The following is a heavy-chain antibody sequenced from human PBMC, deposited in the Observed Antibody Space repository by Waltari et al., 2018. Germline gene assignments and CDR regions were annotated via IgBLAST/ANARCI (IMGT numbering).Heavy chain of an antibody. CDR2: ISAYNGNT. CDR3: ARAAYYYDGSGYYSYYYYMDV. J-gene: IGHJ6*03. D-gene: IGHD3-22*01. CDR1: GYTFTSYG. V-gene: IGHV1-18*01. Sequence: LVQSGAEVKKPGASVKVSCKASGYTFTSYGISWVRQAAGQGLEWMGWISAYNGNTNYAQKLQGRVTMTTDTSTSTAYMELRSLRSDDTAVYYCARAAYYYDGSGYYSYYYYMDVWGKGTTVTVSS.